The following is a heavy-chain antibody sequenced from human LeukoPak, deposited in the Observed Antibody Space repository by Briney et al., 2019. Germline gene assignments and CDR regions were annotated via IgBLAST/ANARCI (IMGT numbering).Heavy chain of an antibody. CDR3: ARARRTMVRGVISKAYYYMDV. D-gene: IGHD3-10*01. J-gene: IGHJ6*03. CDR2: IYYSGST. V-gene: IGHV4-39*07. Sequence: PSETLSLTCTVSGGSISSSSYYWGWIRQPPGKGLEWIGSIYYSGSTYYNPSLKSRVTISVDTSKNQFSLKLSSVTAADTAMYYCARARRTMVRGVISKAYYYMDVWGKGTTVTVSS. CDR1: GGSISSSSYY.